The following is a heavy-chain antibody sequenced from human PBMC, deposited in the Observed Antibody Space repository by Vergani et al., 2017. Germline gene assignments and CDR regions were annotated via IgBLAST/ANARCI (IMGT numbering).Heavy chain of an antibody. V-gene: IGHV3-23*01. J-gene: IGHJ1*01. CDR1: GFTFTSYA. D-gene: IGHD6-13*01. CDR2: ISGSGGST. Sequence: EVQLLGSGGGLVQPGGSLILSCAASGFTFTSYAMSWVRQAPGKGLEWVSAISGSGGSTYTADSVKGRLTISRDNSKNTLFLQMNSLRADDTAVYYCATDGAAVGAEYFQQWGQGTLVTVSS. CDR3: ATDGAAVGAEYFQQ.